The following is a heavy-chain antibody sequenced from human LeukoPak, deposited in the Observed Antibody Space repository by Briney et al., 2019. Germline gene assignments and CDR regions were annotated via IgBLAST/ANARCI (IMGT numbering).Heavy chain of an antibody. J-gene: IGHJ4*02. CDR2: FDPEDGKT. Sequence: GASVKVSCKVSGYTLIESSMHSVRQAPGKGLEWIGGFDPEDGKTIYAQKFQGRVTMTEDTSTDTFYMEVSSLTSEDTAVYYCAAALMSVTTILTRFDYWGQGTLVTVSS. V-gene: IGHV1-24*01. CDR3: AAALMSVTTILTRFDY. D-gene: IGHD4-11*01. CDR1: GYTLIESS.